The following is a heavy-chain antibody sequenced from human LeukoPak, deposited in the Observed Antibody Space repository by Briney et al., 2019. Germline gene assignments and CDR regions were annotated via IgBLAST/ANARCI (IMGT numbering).Heavy chain of an antibody. J-gene: IGHJ5*02. CDR1: GFTFGDYG. Sequence: GGSLRLSCAASGFTFGDYGMHWVRQAPGKGLEWVALINGDGDSTFYADSVEGRFTISRDNSRNSLCLQMNSLRSEDAALYYCTKDAFTWTNWFDPWGQGTLVTVSS. D-gene: IGHD3-3*02. CDR3: TKDAFTWTNWFDP. CDR2: INGDGDST. V-gene: IGHV3-43*02.